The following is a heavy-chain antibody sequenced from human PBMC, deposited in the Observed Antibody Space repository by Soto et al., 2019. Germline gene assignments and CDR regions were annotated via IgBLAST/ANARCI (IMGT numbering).Heavy chain of an antibody. CDR2: IYYSGST. D-gene: IGHD3-3*01. CDR3: ARGLRFLEWSYRGPFDY. CDR1: GGSISSSSYY. Sequence: QLQLQESGPGLVKPSETLSLTCTVSGGSISSSSYYWGWIRQPPGKGLEWIGSIYYSGSTYYNPSLKSRVTISVDTSKNQFSLKLSSVTAADTAVYYCARGLRFLEWSYRGPFDYWGQGTLVTVSS. J-gene: IGHJ4*02. V-gene: IGHV4-39*01.